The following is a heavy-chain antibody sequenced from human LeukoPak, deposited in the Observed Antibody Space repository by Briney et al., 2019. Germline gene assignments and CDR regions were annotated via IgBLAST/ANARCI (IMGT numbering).Heavy chain of an antibody. CDR2: ISADGDTK. CDR1: GFTFSSHG. CDR3: ARVAHFDRGMDV. D-gene: IGHD3-9*01. V-gene: IGHV3-30*03. Sequence: GGSLRLSCAASGFTFSSHGMHWVRQAPGKGLEWVVVISADGDTKYYADSVKGRFTISRDNTKKTLYLEMNSLRAEDTAVYFCARVAHFDRGMDVWGQGTTVTVSS. J-gene: IGHJ6*02.